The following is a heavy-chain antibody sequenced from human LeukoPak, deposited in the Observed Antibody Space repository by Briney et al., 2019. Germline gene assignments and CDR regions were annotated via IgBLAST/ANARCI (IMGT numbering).Heavy chain of an antibody. V-gene: IGHV4-34*01. CDR2: INHSGST. Sequence: PSETLSLTCAVYGGSFSGYYWSWIRQPPGKGLEWIGEINHSGSTNYNPSLKSRVTISVDTSKNQFSLKLSSVTAADTAVYYCARHGGDSSSLPYYYYMDVWGKGTTVTVSS. CDR3: ARHGGDSSSLPYYYYMDV. CDR1: GGSFSGYY. J-gene: IGHJ6*03. D-gene: IGHD6-6*01.